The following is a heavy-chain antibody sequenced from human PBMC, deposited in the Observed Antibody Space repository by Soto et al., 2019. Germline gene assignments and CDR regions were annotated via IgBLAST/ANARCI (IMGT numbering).Heavy chain of an antibody. CDR3: ARDDEYSGNGMDV. J-gene: IGHJ6*02. V-gene: IGHV3-33*01. CDR2: ILNDGSNR. D-gene: IGHD3-10*01. Sequence: ESGGGVVQPGRSLRLSCAASGFTFSHYGMHWVRQAPGKGLEWVAVILNDGSNRYHADSVKDRFTISRDNSKNMLYLQMNSLRAEDTAVYYCARDDEYSGNGMDVWGQGTTVTVS. CDR1: GFTFSHYG.